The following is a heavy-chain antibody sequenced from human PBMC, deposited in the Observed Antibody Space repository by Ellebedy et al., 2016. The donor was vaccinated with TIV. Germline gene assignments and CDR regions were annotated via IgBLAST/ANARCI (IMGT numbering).Heavy chain of an antibody. V-gene: IGHV3-53*01. Sequence: MHWVRQAPGKGLEWVAVIYKSGGTDYADSVKGRFTISRDSSKNTLYLRMYSLVAEDTAVYYCARDPPALYTTSRDSMDVWGKGTTVTVSS. CDR2: IYKSGGT. J-gene: IGHJ6*03. D-gene: IGHD1-26*01. CDR3: ARDPPALYTTSRDSMDV.